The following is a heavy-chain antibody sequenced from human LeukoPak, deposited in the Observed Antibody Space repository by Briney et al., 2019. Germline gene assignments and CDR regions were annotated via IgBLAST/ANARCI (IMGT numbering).Heavy chain of an antibody. Sequence: PSETLSLTCTVSGGSISSYYWSWLRQPPGKGLEWIGYVYSSGNTNYNPSLKTRLTISVDTSMNQFSLNLSSVTAADTAAYYCARLHGGKGQYYFVYWGEGTLVTVSS. CDR2: VYSSGNT. CDR1: GGSISSYY. CDR3: ARLHGGKGQYYFVY. V-gene: IGHV4-4*09. D-gene: IGHD4-23*01. J-gene: IGHJ4*02.